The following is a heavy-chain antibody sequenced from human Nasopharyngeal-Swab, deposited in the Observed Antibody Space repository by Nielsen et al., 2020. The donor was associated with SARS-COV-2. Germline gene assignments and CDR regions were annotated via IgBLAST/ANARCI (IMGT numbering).Heavy chain of an antibody. CDR2: ISSSSSYI. J-gene: IGHJ3*02. Sequence: GESLKISCAASGFTFSSYSMNWVRQAPGKGLEWVSSISSSSSYIYYADSVKGRFTISRDNAKNSLYLQMNSLRAEDTAVYYCARRYPLRGVRGVISAFDIWGQGTMVTVSS. CDR1: GFTFSSYS. CDR3: ARRYPLRGVRGVISAFDI. V-gene: IGHV3-21*01. D-gene: IGHD3-10*01.